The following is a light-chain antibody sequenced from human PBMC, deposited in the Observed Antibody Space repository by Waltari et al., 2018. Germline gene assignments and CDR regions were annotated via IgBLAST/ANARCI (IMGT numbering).Light chain of an antibody. J-gene: IGKJ2*01. V-gene: IGKV1-5*01. CDR3: QQYNSPMYT. CDR1: QSISSW. CDR2: DAS. Sequence: DIQMTQSPSTLSASVGDRVTITCRASQSISSWLAWYQQKPGKAPKLLIYDASSLESGVPSRFSGSGSGTEFTLTISSLQPDDFATYYCQQYNSPMYTFGQGTKVEIK.